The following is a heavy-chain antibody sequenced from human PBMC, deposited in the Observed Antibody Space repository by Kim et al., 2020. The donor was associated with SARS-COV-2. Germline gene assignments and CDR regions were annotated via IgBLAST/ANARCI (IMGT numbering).Heavy chain of an antibody. D-gene: IGHD3-10*01. CDR2: ISWNSGSI. Sequence: GGSLRLSCAASGFTFDDYAMHWVRQVPGKGLEWVSGISWNSGSIGYVDSVKGRFTISRDNAKNSLYMQMNSLRAEDTALYYCAKDINGYYGSGSPIDYWGQGTLVTVSS. CDR1: GFTFDDYA. J-gene: IGHJ4*02. V-gene: IGHV3-9*01. CDR3: AKDINGYYGSGSPIDY.